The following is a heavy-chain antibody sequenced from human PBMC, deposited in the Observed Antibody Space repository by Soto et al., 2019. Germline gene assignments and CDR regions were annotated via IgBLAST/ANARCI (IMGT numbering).Heavy chain of an antibody. CDR1: GGSISSGGYC. CDR2: IYYSGST. J-gene: IGHJ3*02. D-gene: IGHD1-26*01. CDR3: ARGRMREDAFDI. V-gene: IGHV4-31*03. Sequence: QVQLQESGPGLVKPSQTLSLTCTVSGGSISSGGYCWSWIRQHPGKGLEWIGYIYYSGSTYYNPSLKSRVTISVDTSKNQFSLKLSSVTAADTAVYYCARGRMREDAFDIWGQGTMVTVSS.